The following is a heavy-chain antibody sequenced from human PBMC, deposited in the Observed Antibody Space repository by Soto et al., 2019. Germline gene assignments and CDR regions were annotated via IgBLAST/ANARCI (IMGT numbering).Heavy chain of an antibody. J-gene: IGHJ4*02. CDR1: GYTFTSYG. Sequence: ASVKVSCKASGYTFTSYGISWVRQAPGQRLEWMGWINAGNGNTKYSQKFQGRVTITRDTSASTAYMELSSLRSEDTAVYYCARHNYGSGSTYFDYWGQGTLVTVSS. CDR2: INAGNGNT. V-gene: IGHV1-3*01. D-gene: IGHD3-10*01. CDR3: ARHNYGSGSTYFDY.